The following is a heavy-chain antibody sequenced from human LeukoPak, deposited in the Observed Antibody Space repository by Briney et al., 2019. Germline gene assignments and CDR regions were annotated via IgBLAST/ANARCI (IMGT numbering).Heavy chain of an antibody. CDR1: GFTFSSYG. V-gene: IGHV3-30*02. J-gene: IGHJ3*02. Sequence: GGSLRLSCAASGFTFSSYGMHWVRQAPGKGLEWVAFIRYDGSNKYYAGSVKGRFTISRDNSKNTLYLQMNSLRAEDTAVYYCAKVGPYGSLAFDIWGQGTMVTVSS. CDR3: AKVGPYGSLAFDI. CDR2: IRYDGSNK. D-gene: IGHD3-10*01.